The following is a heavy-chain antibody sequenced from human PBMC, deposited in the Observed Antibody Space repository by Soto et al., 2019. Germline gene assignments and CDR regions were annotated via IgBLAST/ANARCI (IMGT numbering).Heavy chain of an antibody. V-gene: IGHV4-59*01. D-gene: IGHD4-17*01. Sequence: KASETLSLTCTVSGGSISSYYWSWIRQPPGKGLEWIGYIYYSGSTNYNPSLKSRVTISVDTSKNQFSLKLSSVTAADTAVYYCARAGPAEGPLGRYDYWGQGTLVTVSS. CDR2: IYYSGST. J-gene: IGHJ4*02. CDR3: ARAGPAEGPLGRYDY. CDR1: GGSISSYY.